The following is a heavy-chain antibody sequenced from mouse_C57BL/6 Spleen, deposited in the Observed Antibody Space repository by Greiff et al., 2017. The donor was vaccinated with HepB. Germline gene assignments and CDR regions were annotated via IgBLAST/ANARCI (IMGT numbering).Heavy chain of an antibody. V-gene: IGHV5-17*01. CDR3: ARSGSSRFAY. CDR2: ISSGSSTI. J-gene: IGHJ3*01. CDR1: GFTFSDYG. Sequence: EVMLVESGGGLVKPGGSLKLSCAASGFTFSDYGMHWVRQAPEKGLEWVAYISSGSSTIYYADTVKGRFTISRDKAKNTLFLQMTSLRSEDTARYYWARSGSSRFAYGGQGTLVTVAA. D-gene: IGHD1-1*01.